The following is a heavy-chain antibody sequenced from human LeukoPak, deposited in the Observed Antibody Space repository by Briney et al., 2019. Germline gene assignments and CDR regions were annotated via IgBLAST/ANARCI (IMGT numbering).Heavy chain of an antibody. CDR1: GGTFSSYA. Sequence: SVKVSCKASGGTFSSYAISWVRQAPGQGLEWVGGIIPIFGTANYAQRFQGRVTITADESTSTAYMELSSLRSEDTAVYYCARADYYDSSGYDYWGQGTLVTVSS. D-gene: IGHD3-22*01. J-gene: IGHJ4*02. CDR3: ARADYYDSSGYDY. V-gene: IGHV1-69*13. CDR2: IIPIFGTA.